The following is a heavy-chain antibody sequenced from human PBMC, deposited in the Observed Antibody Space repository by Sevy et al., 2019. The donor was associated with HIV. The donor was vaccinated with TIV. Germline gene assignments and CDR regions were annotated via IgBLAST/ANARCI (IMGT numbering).Heavy chain of an antibody. J-gene: IGHJ6*03. CDR2: INTRGDT. CDR1: GASITNYY. CDR3: ARDVVVRGVFPTYYYHYYMDV. D-gene: IGHD3-10*01. V-gene: IGHV4-4*07. Sequence: SETLSLTCTVSGASITNYYWSWIRPPAGKGLEWIGRINTRGDTHYNPSLKSRVTMSLDTSQKHFSLKLTSVIAADTAVYYCARDVVVRGVFPTYYYHYYMDVWGKGTTVTVSS.